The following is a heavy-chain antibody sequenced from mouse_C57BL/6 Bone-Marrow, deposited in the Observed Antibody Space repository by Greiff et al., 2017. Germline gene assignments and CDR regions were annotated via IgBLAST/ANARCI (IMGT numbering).Heavy chain of an antibody. Sequence: QVQLKESGAELVKPGASVKISCKASGYAFSSYWMNWVKQRPGKGLEWIGQIYPGDGDTNYNGKFKGKATLTADKTSSTAYMQLSSLTSEDSAVYFCARGIYYCSSCLDYWGQGTTLTVSS. D-gene: IGHD1-1*01. J-gene: IGHJ2*01. CDR1: GYAFSSYW. CDR2: IYPGDGDT. CDR3: ARGIYYCSSCLDY. V-gene: IGHV1-80*01.